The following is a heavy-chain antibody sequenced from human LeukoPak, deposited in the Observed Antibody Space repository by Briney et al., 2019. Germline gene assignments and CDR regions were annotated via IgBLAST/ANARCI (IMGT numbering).Heavy chain of an antibody. CDR2: INWNGGST. D-gene: IGHD6-13*01. Sequence: PGGSLRLSCAASGFTFDDYGMSWVRQAPGKGLEWVSGINWNGGSTGYADSVKGRFTISRDNAKNSLYLQMNSLRVEDTALYYCAKDLRFNPIAPLLWGQGTLVTVSS. J-gene: IGHJ4*02. CDR3: AKDLRFNPIAPLL. CDR1: GFTFDDYG. V-gene: IGHV3-20*04.